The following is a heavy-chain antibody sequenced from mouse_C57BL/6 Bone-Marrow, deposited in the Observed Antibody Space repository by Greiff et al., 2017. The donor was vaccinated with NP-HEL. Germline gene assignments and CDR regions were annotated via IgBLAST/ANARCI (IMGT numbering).Heavy chain of an antibody. V-gene: IGHV1-80*01. CDR1: GYAFSSYW. J-gene: IGHJ3*01. D-gene: IGHD2-5*01. Sequence: VQLVEYGAELVKPGASVKISCKASGYAFSSYWMNWVKQRPGKGLEWIGQIYPGDGDTNYNGKFKGKATLTADKSSSTAYMQLSSLTSEDSAVYFCARGDSNYLAYWGQGTLVTVSA. CDR2: IYPGDGDT. CDR3: ARGDSNYLAY.